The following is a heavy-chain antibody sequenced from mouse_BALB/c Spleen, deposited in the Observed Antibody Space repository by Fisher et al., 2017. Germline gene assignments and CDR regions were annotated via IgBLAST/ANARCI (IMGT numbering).Heavy chain of an antibody. V-gene: IGHV1-9*01. Sequence: KFKGKATFTADTSSNTAYMQLSSLTSEDSAVYYCARRGEGYAMDYWGQGTSVTVSS. J-gene: IGHJ4*01. CDR3: ARRGEGYAMDY.